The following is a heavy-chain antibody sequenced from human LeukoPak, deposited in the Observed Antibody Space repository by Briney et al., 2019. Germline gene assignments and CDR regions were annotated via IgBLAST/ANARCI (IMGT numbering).Heavy chain of an antibody. CDR1: GYTFTAYY. CDR2: INPKSGGT. Sequence: ASVKVSCKASGYTFTAYYLQWVRLAPGQGLEWMGWINPKSGGTEYVQRFQGRVTMTRDTSISTAYMELSRLRSDDTAVYYCARENYYDSSGYYYDSNYYYGMDVWGQGTTVTVSS. V-gene: IGHV1-2*02. J-gene: IGHJ6*02. CDR3: ARENYYDSSGYYYDSNYYYGMDV. D-gene: IGHD3-22*01.